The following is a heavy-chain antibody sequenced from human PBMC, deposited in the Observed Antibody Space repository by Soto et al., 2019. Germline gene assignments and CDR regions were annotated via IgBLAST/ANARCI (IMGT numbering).Heavy chain of an antibody. J-gene: IGHJ6*02. V-gene: IGHV3-30-3*01. CDR3: ARPGSCYDVLTGRYFYYFHAVDI. CDR1: GFIFNTYA. Sequence: QVQLVESGGGVVQPGSSLRLSCAVSGFIFNTYAMHWVRQAPGKGLEWVAVISYDGNNKYYADSVKGRFTISRDNSKNTLHLQISSLRREDTAVYFCARPGSCYDVLTGRYFYYFHAVDIWGQGTTVTVS. CDR2: ISYDGNNK. D-gene: IGHD3-9*01.